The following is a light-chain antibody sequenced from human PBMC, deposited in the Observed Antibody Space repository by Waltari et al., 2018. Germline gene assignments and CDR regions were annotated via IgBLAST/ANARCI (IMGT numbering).Light chain of an antibody. CDR3: QQYGSSPPLT. CDR1: QSVTSSY. V-gene: IGKV3-20*01. CDR2: GAS. J-gene: IGKJ4*01. Sequence: EIVLTQSPGTLSLSPGERATLSCRASQSVTSSYLAWYQQKPGQDPRLLMYGASSRATGIPDRFSGSGSGTDFTLTISRLEPEDFAVYYCQQYGSSPPLTFGGGTKVEIK.